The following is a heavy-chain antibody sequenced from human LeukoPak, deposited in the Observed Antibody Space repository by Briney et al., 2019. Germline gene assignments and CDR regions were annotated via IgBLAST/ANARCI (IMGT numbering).Heavy chain of an antibody. J-gene: IGHJ4*02. CDR2: IYYSGST. CDR1: GGSISSYY. Sequence: PSETPSLTCTVPGGSISSYYWRLIRQPPGKGLEWIGYIYYSGSTNYNPSLKSRVTISVDTSKNQFSLKRRSVTAADTAVYYCARGFGYWGQGTLVTVSS. CDR3: ARGFGY. V-gene: IGHV4-59*01.